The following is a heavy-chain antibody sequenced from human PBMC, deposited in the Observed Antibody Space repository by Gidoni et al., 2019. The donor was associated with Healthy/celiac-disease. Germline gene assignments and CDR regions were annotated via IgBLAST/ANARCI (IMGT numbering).Heavy chain of an antibody. Sequence: QVQLQESGPGLVKPSETLSLTCTVSGGSISSYYWSWIRQPPGKGLEWIGYIYYSGSTNYNPSLKSRVTISVDTSKNQFSLKLSSVTAADTAVYYCARESPYSGYERGMDVWGQGTTVTVSS. CDR1: GGSISSYY. CDR2: IYYSGST. CDR3: ARESPYSGYERGMDV. J-gene: IGHJ6*02. V-gene: IGHV4-59*01. D-gene: IGHD5-12*01.